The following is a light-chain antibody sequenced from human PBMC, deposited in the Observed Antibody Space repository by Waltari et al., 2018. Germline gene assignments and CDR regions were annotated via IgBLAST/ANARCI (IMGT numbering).Light chain of an antibody. J-gene: IGKJ2*01. CDR3: QQSYTTPYT. CDR1: QRISSY. V-gene: IGKV1-39*01. Sequence: DIQMTQSPSSLSASVGDRVTITCRASQRISSYLNWYQQKPVKAPKLLIYAASNLQGGVPSRFSGGGSATDFTLAINNLQPEDFATYYCQQSYTTPYTFGQGTKLEI. CDR2: AAS.